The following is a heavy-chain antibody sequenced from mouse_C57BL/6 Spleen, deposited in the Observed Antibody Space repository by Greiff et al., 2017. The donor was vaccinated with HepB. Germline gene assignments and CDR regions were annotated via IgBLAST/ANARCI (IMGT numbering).Heavy chain of an antibody. J-gene: IGHJ2*01. D-gene: IGHD2-1*01. V-gene: IGHV5-16*01. CDR2: INYDGSST. Sequence: EVMLVESEGGLVQPGSSMKLSCTASGFTFSDYYMAWVRQVPEKGLEWVANINYDGSSTYYLDSLKSRFIISRDNAKNILYLQMSSLKSEDTATYYCARARYGNYHDYWGQGTTLTVSS. CDR3: ARARYGNYHDY. CDR1: GFTFSDYY.